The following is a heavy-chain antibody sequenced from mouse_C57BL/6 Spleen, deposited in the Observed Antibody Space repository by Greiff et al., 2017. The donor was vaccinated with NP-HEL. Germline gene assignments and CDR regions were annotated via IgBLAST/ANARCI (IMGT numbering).Heavy chain of an antibody. Sequence: EVQVVESGTVLARPGASVKMSCKTSGYTFTSYWMHWVKQRPGQGLEWIGAIYPGNSDTSYNQKFKGKAKLTAVTSASTAYMELSSLTNEDSAVYYCTSGYGSSYEDAMDYWGQGTSVTVSS. CDR1: GYTFTSYW. J-gene: IGHJ4*01. CDR2: IYPGNSDT. V-gene: IGHV1-5*01. CDR3: TSGYGSSYEDAMDY. D-gene: IGHD1-1*01.